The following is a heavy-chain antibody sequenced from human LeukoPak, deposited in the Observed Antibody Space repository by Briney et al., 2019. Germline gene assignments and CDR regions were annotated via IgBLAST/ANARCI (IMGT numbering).Heavy chain of an antibody. Sequence: ASVKVSCKVSGYTLTELSMHWVRQAPGKGLEWTGRFDPEDGETIYAQKFQGRVTMTADTSADTAYMELSSLRSEDTAVYYCATEGKMVRGLYTDYWGQGTLVTVSS. D-gene: IGHD3-10*01. J-gene: IGHJ4*02. CDR3: ATEGKMVRGLYTDY. CDR1: GYTLTELS. V-gene: IGHV1-24*01. CDR2: FDPEDGET.